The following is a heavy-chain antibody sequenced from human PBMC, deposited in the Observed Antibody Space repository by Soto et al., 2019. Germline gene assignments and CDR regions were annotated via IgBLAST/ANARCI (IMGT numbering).Heavy chain of an antibody. J-gene: IGHJ5*02. CDR3: VHIGPWGSYRQGRFDP. CDR1: GFSLATVGEG. D-gene: IGHD3-16*02. V-gene: IGHV2-5*01. Sequence: QITLKESGPTLVKPTQTLSLTCTVSGFSLATVGEGVGWVRQPPGKALEWLALIYWNDEKRFSPSLESRLTITTDTSKNQVVLTMTNMNSVDTASYYCVHIGPWGSYRQGRFDPWCQGTLVTVSS. CDR2: IYWNDEK.